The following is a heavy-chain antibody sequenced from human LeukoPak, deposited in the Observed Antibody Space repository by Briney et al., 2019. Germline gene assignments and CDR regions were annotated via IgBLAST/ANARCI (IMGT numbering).Heavy chain of an antibody. CDR2: IYYSGST. CDR1: GGSISSYY. J-gene: IGHJ6*04. D-gene: IGHD6-19*01. V-gene: IGHV4-59*01. Sequence: SETLSLTCTVSGGSISSYYWSWIRQPPGKGLEWIGYIYYSGSTNYNPSLKSRVTISVDTSKNQFSLKLSSVTAADTAVYYCARGGVALGIGSGWSPPNYYYHYYGMDVWGKGTTVTVSS. CDR3: ARGGVALGIGSGWSPPNYYYHYYGMDV.